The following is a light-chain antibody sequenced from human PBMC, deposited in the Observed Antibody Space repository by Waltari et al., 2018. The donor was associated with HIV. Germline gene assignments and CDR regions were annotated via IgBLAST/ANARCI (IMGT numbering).Light chain of an antibody. CDR1: SSDVGGYKY. J-gene: IGLJ1*01. Sequence: QSALTQPRSVSGSPGQSVTISCTGTSSDVGGYKYVTWYQQHPGKAPKLMIYDVSKRRSGVPDRFSSSQSCYTAALPTSGLQAEDEADYYCCSYAGNYNYVFGTGTKFTVL. CDR3: CSYAGNYNYV. CDR2: DVS. V-gene: IGLV2-11*01.